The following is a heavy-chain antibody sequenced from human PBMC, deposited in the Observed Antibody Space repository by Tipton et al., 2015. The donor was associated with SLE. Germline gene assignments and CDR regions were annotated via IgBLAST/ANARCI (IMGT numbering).Heavy chain of an antibody. CDR3: AREGSSWYGGAFDI. V-gene: IGHV4-61*01. J-gene: IGHJ3*02. CDR1: GYSISSGYY. Sequence: TLSLTCAVSGYSISSGYYWSWIRQPPGKGLEWIGYIYYSGSTNYNPSLKSRVTISVDTSKNQFSLKLSSVTAADTAVYYCAREGSSWYGGAFDIWGQGTMVTVSS. D-gene: IGHD6-13*01. CDR2: IYYSGST.